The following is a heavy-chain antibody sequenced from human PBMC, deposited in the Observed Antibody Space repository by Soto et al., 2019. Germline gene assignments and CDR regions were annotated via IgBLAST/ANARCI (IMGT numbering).Heavy chain of an antibody. D-gene: IGHD3-22*01. CDR1: GFTFRNYG. Sequence: SLRLSCAASGFTFRNYGMNWVRQAPGKGLEWVSYIGLGSSTKYYADSVEGRFTISRDNAKNSLYLQMNSLRAEDTAVYYCARDQLYYNDISGRPLNAFDVWGKGTMVTVSS. CDR3: ARDQLYYNDISGRPLNAFDV. J-gene: IGHJ3*01. CDR2: IGLGSSTK. V-gene: IGHV3-48*01.